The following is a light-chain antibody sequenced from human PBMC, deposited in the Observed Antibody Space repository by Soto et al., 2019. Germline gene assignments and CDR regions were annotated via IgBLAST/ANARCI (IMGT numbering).Light chain of an antibody. CDR1: QSVSSN. J-gene: IGKJ1*01. V-gene: IGKV3-15*01. Sequence: EIVMTQSPATLSVSPGETATLSCRASQSVSSNLAWYQQKPGQAPRLLIYGASTKATDIPARCSGSGSGTEFTLTISSLQSEYFAVYYCQQYNNFWTFGQGTKVEIK. CDR3: QQYNNFWT. CDR2: GAS.